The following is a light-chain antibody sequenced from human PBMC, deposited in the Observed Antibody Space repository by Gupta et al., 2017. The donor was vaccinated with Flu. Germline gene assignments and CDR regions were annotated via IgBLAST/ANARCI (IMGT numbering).Light chain of an antibody. CDR3: VLYMGSGIWV. CDR1: SGSVSTSYY. Sequence: NMVNQNPSLSVSPGGTVTLTCGLSSGSVSTSYYPSWYQQTPGQAPRTLIYSTNTRSSGVPDRFSGSILGNKAALTITGAQADDESDYYCVLYMGSGIWVFGGGTKLTVL. V-gene: IGLV8-61*01. CDR2: STN. J-gene: IGLJ3*02.